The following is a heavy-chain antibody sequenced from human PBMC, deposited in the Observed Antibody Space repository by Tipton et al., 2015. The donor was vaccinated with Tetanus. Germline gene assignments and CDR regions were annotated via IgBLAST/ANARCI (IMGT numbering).Heavy chain of an antibody. V-gene: IGHV3-23*01. J-gene: IGHJ4*02. CDR1: GFIFSSYA. CDR3: AKGGLELLLVWLGEPFDY. CDR2: INGLGDNS. Sequence: SLRLSCAASGFIFSSYAMHWVRQAPGKGLEWVSSINGLGDNSRYADSVKGRFTISRDNSENTVYLQMSSLRVEDTAVYFCAKGGLELLLVWLGEPFDYWGQGTLVTVSS. D-gene: IGHD3-10*01.